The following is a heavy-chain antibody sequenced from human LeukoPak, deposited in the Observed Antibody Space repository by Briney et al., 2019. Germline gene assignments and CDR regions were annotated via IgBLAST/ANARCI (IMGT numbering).Heavy chain of an antibody. CDR2: INPNSGGT. J-gene: IGHJ4*02. V-gene: IGHV1-2*04. CDR1: GYTFTGYY. CDR3: ARSLFYDILTGYYGGFDY. Sequence: ASVKVSCKASGYTFTGYYMHWVRQAPGQGLEWMGWINPNSGGTNYAQKFQGWVTMTRDTSISTAYMELSRLRSDDTAVYYCARSLFYDILTGYYGGFDYWGQGTLVTVSS. D-gene: IGHD3-9*01.